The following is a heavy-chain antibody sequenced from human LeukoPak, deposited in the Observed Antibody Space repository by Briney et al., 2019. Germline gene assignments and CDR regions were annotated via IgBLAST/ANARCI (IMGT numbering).Heavy chain of an antibody. D-gene: IGHD1-26*01. V-gene: IGHV3-30*04. CDR2: ISYDGSNK. Sequence: GGSLRLSCAASGFTFSSYAMHWVRQAPGKGLEWVAVISYDGSNKYYADSVKGRFTISRDNSKNTLYLQVNSLRAEDTAVYYCARPLPTSGSYPAEYFQHWGQGTLVTVSS. CDR3: ARPLPTSGSYPAEYFQH. CDR1: GFTFSSYA. J-gene: IGHJ1*01.